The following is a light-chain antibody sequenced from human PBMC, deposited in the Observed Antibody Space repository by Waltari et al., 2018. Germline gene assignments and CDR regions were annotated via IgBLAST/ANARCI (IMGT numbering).Light chain of an antibody. Sequence: GLVHSDGNNYLDLFRLRPGQSRRGLMYIVSNRDGGVLDRFSGSGSGTDVTLKISRVEAEDVGVYYCMQRRRWAYTFGPGTKLE. CDR2: IVS. CDR1: GLVHSDGNNY. V-gene: IGKV2-30*02. J-gene: IGKJ2*01. CDR3: MQRRRWAYT.